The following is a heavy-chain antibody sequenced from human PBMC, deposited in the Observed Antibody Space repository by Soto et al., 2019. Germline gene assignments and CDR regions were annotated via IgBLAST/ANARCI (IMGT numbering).Heavy chain of an antibody. J-gene: IGHJ4*02. D-gene: IGHD2-2*01. CDR3: ATGYCSSTSCQIDY. CDR1: GGSFSGYY. CDR2: INHSGST. V-gene: IGHV4-34*01. Sequence: QVQLQQWGAGLLKPSETLSLTCAVYGGSFSGYYWSWIRQPPGKGLEWIGEINHSGSTNYNPSLKSRVTISVDTSKNQFSLKLSSVTAADTAVYYCATGYCSSTSCQIDYWGQGTLVTVSS.